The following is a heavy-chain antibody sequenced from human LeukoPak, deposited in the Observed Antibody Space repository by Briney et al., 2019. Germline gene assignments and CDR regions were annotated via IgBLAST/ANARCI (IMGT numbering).Heavy chain of an antibody. D-gene: IGHD6-19*01. Sequence: GGSLRLSCAASGFTFSTYSMTWVRQPPGKGLEWVSIIYSSGTKIFYSDSVKGRFTISRDNSNNMLYLQMNSLRAEDSAVYYCAKDIVQDSGWDLDYWGRGAMVTVSS. V-gene: IGHV3-23*03. CDR2: IYSSGTKI. CDR1: GFTFSTYS. J-gene: IGHJ4*02. CDR3: AKDIVQDSGWDLDY.